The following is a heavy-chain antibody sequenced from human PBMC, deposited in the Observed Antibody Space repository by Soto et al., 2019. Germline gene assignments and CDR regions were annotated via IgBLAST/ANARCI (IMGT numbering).Heavy chain of an antibody. D-gene: IGHD3-22*01. Sequence: EVQVVESGGGLVQPGGSLRLSCAASGFTFSSYKMTWVRQAQGKGLDWVASITQDGSEESYLESVKGRFIISRDNAKNSLYLQMSSLRAEDTAVYYCARQKYESSGALPDYWGQGTLVTVSS. CDR1: GFTFSSYK. V-gene: IGHV3-7*03. J-gene: IGHJ4*02. CDR2: ITQDGSEE. CDR3: ARQKYESSGALPDY.